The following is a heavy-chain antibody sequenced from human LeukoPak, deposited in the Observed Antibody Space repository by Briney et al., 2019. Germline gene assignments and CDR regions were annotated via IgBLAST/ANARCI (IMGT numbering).Heavy chain of an antibody. D-gene: IGHD6-19*01. Sequence: PAGTLRLSCTASKFTFSTYAMHWVRQAPGKGLEWVAAISYDGTNKYYPDSVKGRINISRDNSKNTVYLQMSNVTAEDTAMYHCARDRGGSGWYFLDYWGEGTLVTVSS. CDR2: ISYDGTNK. CDR3: ARDRGGSGWYFLDY. CDR1: KFTFSTYA. J-gene: IGHJ4*02. V-gene: IGHV3-30-3*01.